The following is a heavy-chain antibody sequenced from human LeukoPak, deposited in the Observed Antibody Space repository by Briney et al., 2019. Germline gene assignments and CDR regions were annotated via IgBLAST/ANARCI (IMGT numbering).Heavy chain of an antibody. CDR3: AKEFWTGYQYFDY. CDR1: GFTFNSYA. Sequence: PGGSLRLSCAASGFTFNSYAVHWVRQAPGKGLEWVAVISYDGDDQYYADSVKGRFTISRDNSVNTLYLQMNSLRGEDTAVYYCAKEFWTGYQYFDYWGQGTLVTVSS. CDR2: ISYDGDDQ. J-gene: IGHJ4*02. D-gene: IGHD3/OR15-3a*01. V-gene: IGHV3-30*04.